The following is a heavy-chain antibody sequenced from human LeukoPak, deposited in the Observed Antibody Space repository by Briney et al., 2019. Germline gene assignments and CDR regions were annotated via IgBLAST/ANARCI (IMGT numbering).Heavy chain of an antibody. CDR2: IYYSGST. CDR3: ARDRSSSPDDAFDI. J-gene: IGHJ3*02. Sequence: SETLSLTCTVSGGSISSYYWSWIRQPPGKGLEWIGYIYYSGSTNYNPSLKSRVTISVDRSKNQFSLKLSSVTAADTAVYYCARDRSSSPDDAFDIWGQGTMVTVSS. V-gene: IGHV4-59*12. CDR1: GGSISSYY. D-gene: IGHD6-6*01.